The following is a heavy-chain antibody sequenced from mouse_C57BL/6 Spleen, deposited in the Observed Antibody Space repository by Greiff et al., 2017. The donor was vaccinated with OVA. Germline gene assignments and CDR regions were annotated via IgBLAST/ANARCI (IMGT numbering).Heavy chain of an antibody. CDR1: GFTFSDYG. CDR2: ISSGSSTI. D-gene: IGHD4-1*01. Sequence: EVKLVESGGGLVKPGGSLKLSCAASGFTFSDYGMHWVRQAPEKGLEWVAYISSGSSTIYYADTVKGRFTISRDNAKNTLFLQMTSLRSEDTAMYYCARGGLGPMDYWGQGTSVTVSS. CDR3: ARGGLGPMDY. J-gene: IGHJ4*01. V-gene: IGHV5-17*01.